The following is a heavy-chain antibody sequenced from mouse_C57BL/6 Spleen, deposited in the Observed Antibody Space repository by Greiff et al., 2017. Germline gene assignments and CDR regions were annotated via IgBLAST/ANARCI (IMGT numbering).Heavy chain of an antibody. J-gene: IGHJ3*01. D-gene: IGHD2-4*01. CDR1: GYTFTSYW. V-gene: IGHV1-74*01. CDR2: IHPSDSDT. CDR3: AIYLFYDYFFAY. Sequence: QVQLQQPGAELVKPGASVKVSCKASGYTFTSYWMHWVKQRPGQGLEWIGRIHPSDSDTNYNQKFKGKATLTVDKSSSTAYMQLSSLTSEDAAVYSCAIYLFYDYFFAYWGQGTLVTVSA.